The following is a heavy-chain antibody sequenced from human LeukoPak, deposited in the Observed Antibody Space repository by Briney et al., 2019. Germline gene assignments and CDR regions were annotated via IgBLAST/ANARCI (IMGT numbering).Heavy chain of an antibody. D-gene: IGHD6-19*01. Sequence: SETLSLTCTVSGGSISSSSYYWGWIRQPPGKGLEWIGSIYYSGSTYYNPSLKSRVTISVDTSKNRFSLKLSSVTAADTAVYYCARSWGYSSGWDLDYWGQGTLVTVSS. V-gene: IGHV4-39*07. CDR3: ARSWGYSSGWDLDY. J-gene: IGHJ4*02. CDR2: IYYSGST. CDR1: GGSISSSSYY.